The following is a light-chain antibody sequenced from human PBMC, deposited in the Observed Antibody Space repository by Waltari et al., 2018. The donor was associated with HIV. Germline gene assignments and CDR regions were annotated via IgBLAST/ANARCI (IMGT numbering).Light chain of an antibody. CDR3: GTRDNDLGPVV. Sequence: SVLTQPPSKSAAPGQTVTIPCTGHNSNIGSTDVSWYQQLPGASPRLIIYESTKRPSLISDRFSASKSDTTATLDIAGLQPGDEAMYYCGTRDNDLGPVVLGGGTWVTVL. CDR1: NSNIGSTD. J-gene: IGLJ2*01. CDR2: EST. V-gene: IGLV1-51*02.